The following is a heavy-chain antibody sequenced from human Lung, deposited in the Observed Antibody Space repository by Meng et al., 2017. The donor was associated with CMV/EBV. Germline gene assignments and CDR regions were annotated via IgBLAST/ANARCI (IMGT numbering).Heavy chain of an antibody. CDR3: AKDHGRDAYYDFWSGPPHPGFDY. Sequence: GGSLRPSCPASGFSSSTYGMHRVRQAPGKGLVWVAFIRYDGSNKYYADSMKGRFTISRDNSKNMLYLQMNSLRAEDTAVYYCAKDHGRDAYYDFWSGPPHPGFDYXGQGXLVTVSS. V-gene: IGHV3-30*02. J-gene: IGHJ4*02. CDR1: GFSSSTYG. CDR2: IRYDGSNK. D-gene: IGHD3-3*01.